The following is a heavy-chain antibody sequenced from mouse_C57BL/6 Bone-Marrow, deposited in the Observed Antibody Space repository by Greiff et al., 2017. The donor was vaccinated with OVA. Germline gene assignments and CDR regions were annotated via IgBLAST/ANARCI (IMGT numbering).Heavy chain of an antibody. CDR1: GFTFRSYT. J-gene: IGHJ3*01. CDR3: ARSFAY. Sequence: EVKLQESGGGLVKPGGSLKLSCAASGFTFRSYTLSWVRPTPGKRLEWVATISGGGGNTYYPDSVKGRFTISRDNAKNPLYLQMSSLRSEDTALYYCARSFAYWGQGTLVTVSA. CDR2: ISGGGGNT. V-gene: IGHV5-9*01.